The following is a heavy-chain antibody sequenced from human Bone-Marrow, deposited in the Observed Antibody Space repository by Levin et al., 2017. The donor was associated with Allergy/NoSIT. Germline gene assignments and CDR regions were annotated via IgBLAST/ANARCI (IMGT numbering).Heavy chain of an antibody. CDR1: GFTFNDYG. D-gene: IGHD3-10*01. J-gene: IGHJ4*02. CDR3: ARGDGGDY. V-gene: IGHV3-20*01. Sequence: GASVKVSCAASGFTFNDYGMSWVRQAPGKGLEWVSGINWKTNTTGYADSVKGRFIISRDNAKNSLYLQMGSLRAEDTALYRCARGDGGDYWGQGTLVIVSS. CDR2: INWKTNTT.